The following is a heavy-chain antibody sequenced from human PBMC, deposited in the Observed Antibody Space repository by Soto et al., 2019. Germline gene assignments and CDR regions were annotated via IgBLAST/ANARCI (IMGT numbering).Heavy chain of an antibody. J-gene: IGHJ4*02. D-gene: IGHD3-22*01. V-gene: IGHV1-8*01. Sequence: ASVKVSCKASGYTFTSYDINWVRQATGQGLEWMGWMNPNSGNTGYAQKFQGRVTMTRNTSISTAYMELSSLRSEDTAVYYCARSSSGYYHIDYWGQGTLVTVSS. CDR3: ARSSSGYYHIDY. CDR2: MNPNSGNT. CDR1: GYTFTSYD.